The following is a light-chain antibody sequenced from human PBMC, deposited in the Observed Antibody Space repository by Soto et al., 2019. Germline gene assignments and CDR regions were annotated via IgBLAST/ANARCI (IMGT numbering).Light chain of an antibody. V-gene: IGKV3-11*01. Sequence: EIVVPQSPGTLSLSPGERATLSCRASQSVSSNFLAWYQQKPGQAPRLLIYDASNRATGVPARFRGSGSGTDFTLTISSLEPEDFAVYYCQQRSNWPITFGQGTRLEIK. CDR2: DAS. J-gene: IGKJ5*01. CDR1: QSVSSN. CDR3: QQRSNWPIT.